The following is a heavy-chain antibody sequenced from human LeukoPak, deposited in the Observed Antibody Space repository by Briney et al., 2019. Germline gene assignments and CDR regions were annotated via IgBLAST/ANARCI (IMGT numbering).Heavy chain of an antibody. CDR1: GLTFSNYA. V-gene: IGHV3-66*01. Sequence: GGSLRLSCAASGLTFSNYAMSWVRQAPGKGLDWVSIIYRGGSTYYADSVKDRFTISRDNSKNTVYLQMNSLRAEDTAVYYCAGSYVSRSFDYWGQGTLVTVSS. CDR2: IYRGGST. CDR3: AGSYVSRSFDY. D-gene: IGHD3-16*01. J-gene: IGHJ4*02.